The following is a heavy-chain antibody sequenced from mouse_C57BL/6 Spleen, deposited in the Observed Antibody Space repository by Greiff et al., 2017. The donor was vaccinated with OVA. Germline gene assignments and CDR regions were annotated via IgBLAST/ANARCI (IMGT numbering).Heavy chain of an antibody. CDR2: INYDGSST. V-gene: IGHV5-16*01. CDR3: AREYYGYVAMDY. Sequence: VQLKESEGGLVQPGSSMKLSCTASGFTFSDYYMAWVRQVPEKGLEWVANINYDGSSTYYLDSLKSRFIISRDNAKNILYLQMSSLKSEDTATYYCAREYYGYVAMDYWGQGTSVTVSS. J-gene: IGHJ4*01. D-gene: IGHD2-2*01. CDR1: GFTFSDYY.